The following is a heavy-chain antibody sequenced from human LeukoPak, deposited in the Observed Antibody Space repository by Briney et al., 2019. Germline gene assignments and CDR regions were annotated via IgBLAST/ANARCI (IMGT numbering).Heavy chain of an antibody. J-gene: IGHJ4*02. Sequence: PGGSLRLSCAASGSFSSYVMTWVRQAPGRGLEWVSTLSASGGSTYYADSVKGCFTISRDNSKNTLYLQMSSLRAEDTAVYFCAKDLILVLPAAYDYWGQGTLVTVSS. D-gene: IGHD2-2*01. CDR2: LSASGGST. CDR1: GSFSSYV. CDR3: AKDLILVLPAAYDY. V-gene: IGHV3-23*01.